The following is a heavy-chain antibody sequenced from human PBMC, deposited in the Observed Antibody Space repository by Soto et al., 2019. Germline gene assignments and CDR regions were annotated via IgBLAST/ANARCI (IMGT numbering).Heavy chain of an antibody. CDR2: IKQDGSEK. CDR3: ARDTGSGSYSFGYYYGMDV. D-gene: IGHD3-10*01. V-gene: IGHV3-7*05. CDR1: GFTFSSYW. J-gene: IGHJ6*02. Sequence: GGSLRLSCAASGFTFSSYWMSWVRQAPGKGLEWVANIKQDGSEKYYVDSGKGRFTITRDNAKYSLYLQMNSLRAEDTATYYCARDTGSGSYSFGYYYGMDVWGQGTTVTVSS.